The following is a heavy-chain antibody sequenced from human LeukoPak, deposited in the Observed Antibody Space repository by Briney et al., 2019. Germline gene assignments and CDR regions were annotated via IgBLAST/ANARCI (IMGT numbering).Heavy chain of an antibody. J-gene: IGHJ4*02. D-gene: IGHD3-16*02. V-gene: IGHV3-9*01. CDR3: TRAPSAGNFVLYYFDY. Sequence: GGSLRLSCAASGFTFDDYAMHWVRQVPGMGLEWVSGISWNSGNIGYADSVKGRFTISRDNSKNTLYLQMNSLRAEDTAVYYCTRAPSAGNFVLYYFDYWGQGTLVTVSS. CDR2: ISWNSGNI. CDR1: GFTFDDYA.